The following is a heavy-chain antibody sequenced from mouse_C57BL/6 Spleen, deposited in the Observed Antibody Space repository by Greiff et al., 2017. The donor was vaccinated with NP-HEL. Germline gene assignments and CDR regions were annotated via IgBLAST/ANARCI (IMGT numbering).Heavy chain of an antibody. Sequence: EVHLVESGGGLVKPGGSLKLSCAASGFTFSDYGMHWVRQAPEKGLEWVAYISSGSSTIYYADTVKGRFTISRDNAKNTLFLQMTSLRSEDTAMYYCARGLPGVYWGQGTLVTVSA. V-gene: IGHV5-17*01. CDR3: ARGLPGVY. CDR1: GFTFSDYG. CDR2: ISSGSSTI. J-gene: IGHJ3*01. D-gene: IGHD2-2*01.